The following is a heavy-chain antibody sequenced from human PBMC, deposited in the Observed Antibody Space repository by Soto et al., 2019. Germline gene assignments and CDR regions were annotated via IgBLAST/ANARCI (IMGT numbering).Heavy chain of an antibody. CDR3: ARGTDYVWNGMDV. CDR1: GFTVSSNY. D-gene: IGHD3-16*01. CDR2: IYSGGST. V-gene: IGHV3-53*02. J-gene: IGHJ6*02. Sequence: VQLVETGGGLIQPGGSLRLSCAASGFTVSSNYMSWVRQAPGKGLEWVSVIYSGGSTYYADSVKGRFTISRDNSKNTLYLQMNSLRAEDTAVYYCARGTDYVWNGMDVWGQGTTVTVSS.